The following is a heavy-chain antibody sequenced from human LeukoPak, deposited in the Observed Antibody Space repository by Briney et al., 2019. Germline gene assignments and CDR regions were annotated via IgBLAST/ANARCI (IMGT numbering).Heavy chain of an antibody. D-gene: IGHD3-22*01. J-gene: IGHJ4*02. CDR1: GGSLSSGSYY. CDR3: ARAYYYDSSGYSQY. CDR2: IYTSGST. Sequence: SQTLSLTCTVSGGSLSSGSYYWSWIRQPAGKGLGWIGRIYTSGSTNYNPSLKSRVTISVDTSKNQFSLKLSSVTAADTAVYYCARAYYYDSSGYSQYWGQGTLVTVSS. V-gene: IGHV4-61*02.